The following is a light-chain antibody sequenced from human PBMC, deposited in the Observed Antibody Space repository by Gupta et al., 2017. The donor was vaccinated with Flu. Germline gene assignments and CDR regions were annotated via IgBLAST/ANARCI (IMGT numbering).Light chain of an antibody. V-gene: IGKV2-30*01. CDR2: LVT. Sequence: VVVTHSPLSLPVTLGQSASISCRSSQGLVYSDGNTYLHWFQQRPGQSPRRLIYLVTKRDSRVPDRFSGSGSGTDLTLKISRVEAEDVGVYLCMQGAHWPWAFGQGTKLEIK. CDR1: QGLVYSDGNTY. J-gene: IGKJ1*01. CDR3: MQGAHWPWA.